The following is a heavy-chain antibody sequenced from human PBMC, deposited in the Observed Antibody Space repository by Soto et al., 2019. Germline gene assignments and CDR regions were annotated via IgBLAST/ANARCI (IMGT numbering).Heavy chain of an antibody. D-gene: IGHD4-17*01. V-gene: IGHV1-18*01. CDR1: GYTFTSYG. CDR2: ISAYNGNT. Sequence: GASVKVSCKASGYTFTSYGISWVRQAPGQGLEWMGWISAYNGNTNYAQKLQGRVTMTTDTSTSTAYIDLRSLRSEDTAVYYCARFAVGGDYVNWFDPWGKGTLVTVSS. J-gene: IGHJ5*02. CDR3: ARFAVGGDYVNWFDP.